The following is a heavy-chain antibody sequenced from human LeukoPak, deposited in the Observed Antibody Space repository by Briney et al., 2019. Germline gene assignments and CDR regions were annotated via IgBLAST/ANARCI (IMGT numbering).Heavy chain of an antibody. CDR2: INPSGGST. CDR3: ARENTYYYDSSGYPLGAFDI. Sequence: ASVKVSCKASGYTFTSYYMHWVRQAPGQGLEWMGIINPSGGSTSYAQKFQGRVTMTRDTSTSTAYMELSSLRSEDTAVYYCARENTYYYDSSGYPLGAFDIWGQGTMVTVSS. V-gene: IGHV1-46*01. J-gene: IGHJ3*02. D-gene: IGHD3-22*01. CDR1: GYTFTSYY.